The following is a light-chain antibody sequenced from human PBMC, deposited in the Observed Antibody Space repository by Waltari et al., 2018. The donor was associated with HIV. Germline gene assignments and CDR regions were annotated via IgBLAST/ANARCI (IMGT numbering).Light chain of an antibody. CDR2: SNN. J-gene: IGLJ2*01. CDR3: AAWDDTLNGL. CDR1: TSNIGTNI. V-gene: IGLV1-44*01. Sequence: QSVLTQPPSASGTPGQNVTISFSGNTSNIGTNIVNWYQQFPGAAPKLLIYSNNQRPSGVPARFSGSKSGTSASLAISGLQSEDEADYFCAAWDDTLNGLFGGGTKLTVL.